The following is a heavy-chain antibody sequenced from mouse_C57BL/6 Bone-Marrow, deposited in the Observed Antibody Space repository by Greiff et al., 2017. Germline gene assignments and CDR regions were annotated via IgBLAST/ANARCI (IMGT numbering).Heavy chain of an antibody. V-gene: IGHV1-55*01. CDR1: GYTFTSYW. CDR3: ARLTYRKRGFAY. J-gene: IGHJ3*01. D-gene: IGHD2-14*01. Sequence: QVQLQQPGAELVKPGASVKMSCKASGYTFTSYWITWVKQRPGQGLEWIGDIYPGSGSTNYNEKFKSKATLTVDTSSSTAYMQLSSLTSEDSAVYYCARLTYRKRGFAYWGQGTLVTVSA. CDR2: IYPGSGST.